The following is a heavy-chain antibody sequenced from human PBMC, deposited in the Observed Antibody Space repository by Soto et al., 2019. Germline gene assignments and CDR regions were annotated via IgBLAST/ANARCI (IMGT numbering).Heavy chain of an antibody. CDR3: ARGDCVGGTCYSLAGSFYCDVDV. V-gene: IGHV3-74*02. D-gene: IGHD2-15*01. J-gene: IGHJ6*03. Sequence: EVQLVESGGGLVQPGGSLRLSCAASGFTFSNYWMYWVRQAPGKGLEWVSRINSDGSVSSYADSVKGRLTISRDNVKNTLYLKMDSLRAEDTAVYYCARGDCVGGTCYSLAGSFYCDVDVWGKGTTVTVFS. CDR1: GFTFSNYW. CDR2: INSDGSVS.